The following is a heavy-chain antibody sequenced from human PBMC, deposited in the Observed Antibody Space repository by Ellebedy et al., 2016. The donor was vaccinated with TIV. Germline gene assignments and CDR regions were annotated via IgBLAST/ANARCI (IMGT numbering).Heavy chain of an antibody. CDR1: GASISSYY. V-gene: IGHV4-4*07. J-gene: IGHJ4*02. D-gene: IGHD3-22*01. CDR3: ARRDPSGYYSL. Sequence: SETLSLXXTVSGASISSYYWSWVRQPAGKALEWIGRFYTSGSTYYNPSLKSRVTISVDTSKNQFSLNLGSVTAADTAVYYCARRDPSGYYSLWGQGTLVTVSS. CDR2: FYTSGST.